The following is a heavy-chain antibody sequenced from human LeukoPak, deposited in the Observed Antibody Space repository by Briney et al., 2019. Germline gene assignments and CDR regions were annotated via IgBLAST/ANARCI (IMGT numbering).Heavy chain of an antibody. V-gene: IGHV3-23*01. D-gene: IGHD1-26*01. CDR2: ISGSGVST. Sequence: GGSLRLSCAASGITFSSYAMSWVRQAPGKGLEWVSIISGSGVSTYYADSVKGRFTISRDNSKNTLYLQMNSLRAEDTAVHYCVKVRGSYYYYGMDVRGQGTTVTVSS. J-gene: IGHJ6*02. CDR3: VKVRGSYYYYGMDV. CDR1: GITFSSYA.